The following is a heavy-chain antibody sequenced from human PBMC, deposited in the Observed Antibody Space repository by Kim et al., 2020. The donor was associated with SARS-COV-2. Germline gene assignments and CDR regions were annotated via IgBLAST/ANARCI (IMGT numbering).Heavy chain of an antibody. CDR3: ARAAVQYYNYCTGNCCYY. V-gene: IGHV1-8*01. CDR1: GYTFTSYA. Sequence: ASVNVSCKASGYTFTSYAINWVRQAPGQGLEWMGWMNPNCGKADYAQKFQGRVTITRDNSISTAYMELSSLRSEDTAVYYCARAAVQYYNYCTGNCCYY. J-gene: IGHJ6*01. CDR2: MNPNCGKA. D-gene: IGHD2-8*02.